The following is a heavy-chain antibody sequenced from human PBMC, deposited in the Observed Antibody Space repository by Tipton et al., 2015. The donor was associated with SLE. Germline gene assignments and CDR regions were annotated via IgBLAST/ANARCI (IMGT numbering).Heavy chain of an antibody. CDR3: ACDSNASSEYYYFRGPDF. D-gene: IGHD3-22*01. V-gene: IGHV4-39*07. CDR1: GGSISSTSYY. CDR2: IYYTGST. Sequence: LRLSCTVSGGSISSTSYYWGWIRQSPGKGLEWVGGIYYTGSTYYNASLKSRVTILVDTSKNQFSLKLSSVTAADTAVYYCACDSNASSEYYYFRGPDFRGQGTLVTVSS. J-gene: IGHJ4*02.